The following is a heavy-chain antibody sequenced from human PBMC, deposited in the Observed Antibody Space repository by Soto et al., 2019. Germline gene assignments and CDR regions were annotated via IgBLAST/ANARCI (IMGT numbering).Heavy chain of an antibody. Sequence: SQTLSLTCSISGVSVSSNSAAWNWIRQSPSRGLEWLGRTYYRSKWYNDYALSVKSRITINSDTSKNQFSLQLNSVTPEDAAVYYCGRAGDIWTGYPFCMDVWGKGTTVTVSS. D-gene: IGHD3-9*01. J-gene: IGHJ6*03. V-gene: IGHV6-1*01. CDR1: GVSVSSNSAA. CDR3: GRAGDIWTGYPFCMDV. CDR2: TYYRSKWYN.